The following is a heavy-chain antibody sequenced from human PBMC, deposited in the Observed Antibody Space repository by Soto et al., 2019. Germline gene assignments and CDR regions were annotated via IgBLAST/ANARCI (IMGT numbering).Heavy chain of an antibody. CDR3: ARHIDGSAIRAAA. V-gene: IGHV4-39*01. J-gene: IGHJ4*01. D-gene: IGHD6-25*01. Sequence: SETLSLTCTVSGGSISSTTYKWGWIRQTPGKGLEWIGSIHYRVSTFHNPSLKSRVIISVDTSKNQFSLKLNSVTAADTAVYYRARHIDGSAIRAAAWGKGTLVTVSS. CDR2: IHYRVST. CDR1: GGSISSTTYK.